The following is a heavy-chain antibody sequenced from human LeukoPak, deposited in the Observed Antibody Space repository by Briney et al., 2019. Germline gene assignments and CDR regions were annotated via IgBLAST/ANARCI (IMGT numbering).Heavy chain of an antibody. Sequence: GGSLRLSCAASGFIFSTYRMSWVRQAPGKGLEWVSLINDSGRRTYYADSVKGRFTVSRDNSKYTLYLQMNSLRVEDTAVYYCASSTYNYDYALDVWGQRTTVTVSS. D-gene: IGHD5-24*01. CDR3: ASSTYNYDYALDV. J-gene: IGHJ6*02. V-gene: IGHV3-23*01. CDR2: INDSGRRT. CDR1: GFIFSTYR.